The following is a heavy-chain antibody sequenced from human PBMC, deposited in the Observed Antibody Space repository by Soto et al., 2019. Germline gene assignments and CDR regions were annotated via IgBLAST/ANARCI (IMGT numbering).Heavy chain of an antibody. Sequence: GGSLRLSCTASGFTFTSYAMNWVRLAPGKGLEWVSAISGTGYNTYYADSVKGRFTISRDNTKNTLYLQMNSLRAEDTAVYYCAKAGFSSSWSPTYFDYWGQGTLVTVSS. D-gene: IGHD6-13*01. V-gene: IGHV3-23*01. CDR1: GFTFTSYA. CDR3: AKAGFSSSWSPTYFDY. J-gene: IGHJ4*02. CDR2: ISGTGYNT.